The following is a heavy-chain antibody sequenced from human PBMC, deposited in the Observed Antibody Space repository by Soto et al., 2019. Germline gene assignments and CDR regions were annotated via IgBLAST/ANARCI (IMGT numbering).Heavy chain of an antibody. J-gene: IGHJ4*02. CDR3: ARDLGGWPDY. Sequence: ASVKVSCKAAGFSFPNSAIQWVRQAPGQRLEWMGWINAGNGNTKYSQKFQDRVTITRDTSASTAYMELSSLRSEDTAVYYCARDLGGWPDYWGQGTLVTVSS. D-gene: IGHD6-19*01. V-gene: IGHV1-3*01. CDR2: INAGNGNT. CDR1: GFSFPNSA.